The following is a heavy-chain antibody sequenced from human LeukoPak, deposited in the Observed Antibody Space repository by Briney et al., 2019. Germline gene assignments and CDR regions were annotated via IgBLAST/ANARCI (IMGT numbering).Heavy chain of an antibody. CDR1: GGSISSYY. CDR3: ARLGYCSSTSCPRRGYMDV. D-gene: IGHD2-2*01. V-gene: IGHV4-34*01. J-gene: IGHJ6*03. Sequence: SETLSLTCTVSGGSISSYYWSWIRQPPGKGLEWIGEINHSGSTNYNPSLKSRVTISVDTSKNQFSLKLSSVTAADTAVYYCARLGYCSSTSCPRRGYMDVWGKGTTVTVSS. CDR2: INHSGST.